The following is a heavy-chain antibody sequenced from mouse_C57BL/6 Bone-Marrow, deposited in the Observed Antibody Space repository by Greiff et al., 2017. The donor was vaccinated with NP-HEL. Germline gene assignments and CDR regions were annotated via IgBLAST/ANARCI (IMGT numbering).Heavy chain of an antibody. CDR2: INPGSGGT. D-gene: IGHD2-4*01. CDR1: GYAFTNYL. CDR3: ALYDYDGYFDY. Sequence: QVQLQQSGAELVRPGTSVKVSCKASGYAFTNYLIEWVKQRPGQGLGWIGVINPGSGGTNYNEKFKGKATLTADKSSSTAYMQLSSLTSEDSAVYFCALYDYDGYFDYWGQGTTLTVSS. V-gene: IGHV1-54*01. J-gene: IGHJ2*01.